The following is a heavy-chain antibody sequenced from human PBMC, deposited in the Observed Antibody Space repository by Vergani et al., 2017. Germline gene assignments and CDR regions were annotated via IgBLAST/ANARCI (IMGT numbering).Heavy chain of an antibody. V-gene: IGHV1-69*13. J-gene: IGHJ6*02. Sequence: QVQLVQSGAEVKKPGSSVKVSCKASGGTFSSYAISWVRQAPGQGLEWMGRIIPIFGTANYAQKFQGRVTITADESTSTAYMELSSLRSEDTAVYYCARSRAAAGEPHPYGMDVWGQGTTVTVSS. CDR1: GGTFSSYA. D-gene: IGHD6-13*01. CDR2: IIPIFGTA. CDR3: ARSRAAAGEPHPYGMDV.